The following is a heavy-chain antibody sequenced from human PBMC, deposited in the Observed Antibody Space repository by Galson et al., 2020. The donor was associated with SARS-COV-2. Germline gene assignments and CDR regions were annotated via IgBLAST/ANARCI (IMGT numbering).Heavy chain of an antibody. Sequence: GESLKISCAASGFTVSSSYMSWVRQAPGKGLEWVSVIYSAGRTYYADSVKGRFTISRDNSKNMVYLQMNSLRAEDTAVYYCARDYDSSGYYDHWGQGTLVTVSS. CDR1: GFTVSSSY. V-gene: IGHV3-53*01. CDR2: IYSAGRT. CDR3: ARDYDSSGYYDH. D-gene: IGHD3-22*01. J-gene: IGHJ4*02.